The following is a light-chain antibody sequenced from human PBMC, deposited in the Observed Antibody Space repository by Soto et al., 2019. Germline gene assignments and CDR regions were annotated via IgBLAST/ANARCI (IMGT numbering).Light chain of an antibody. CDR1: QSISIY. CDR2: IAS. Sequence: DIQATQSPSSLYASVGDRVTITCRASQSISIYLRWFQQKPGKAPNLLIYIASTLQTGIPSRFSGSGSGTDFTLTISSLQPEHFAHYHSQQWSIIPYTFGQGTKLEI. J-gene: IGKJ2*01. CDR3: QQWSIIPYT. V-gene: IGKV1-39*01.